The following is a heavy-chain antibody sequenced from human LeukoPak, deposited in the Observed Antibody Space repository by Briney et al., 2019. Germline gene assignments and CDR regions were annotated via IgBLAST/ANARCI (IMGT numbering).Heavy chain of an antibody. CDR3: ARVSSWPKNFDY. V-gene: IGHV1-2*02. D-gene: IGHD6-13*01. Sequence: ASVKVSCKASGYSFTAYYMHWVRQAPGQGLEWMGSINPNSGGTNCAQKLQGRVTMTRDTSISTASMELSSLRPDDTAVYYCARVSSWPKNFDYWGQGTLVTVSS. CDR1: GYSFTAYY. CDR2: INPNSGGT. J-gene: IGHJ4*02.